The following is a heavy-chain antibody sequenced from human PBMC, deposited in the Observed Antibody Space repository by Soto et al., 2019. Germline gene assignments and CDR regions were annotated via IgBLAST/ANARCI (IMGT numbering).Heavy chain of an antibody. CDR2: ISSNGIGT. D-gene: IGHD6-6*01. J-gene: IGHJ6*03. CDR3: ARSARADYYYMDV. CDR1: GFTFSSDA. Sequence: EVQLVESGGGLAQPGGSLRLSCAASGFTFSSDAMDWVCQAPGKGLEYVSGISSNGIGTYYASSVKGRITISRDNSRDTVYIQMDSLRPEDMALYYCARSARADYYYMDVWGKGTTVTVS. V-gene: IGHV3-64*01.